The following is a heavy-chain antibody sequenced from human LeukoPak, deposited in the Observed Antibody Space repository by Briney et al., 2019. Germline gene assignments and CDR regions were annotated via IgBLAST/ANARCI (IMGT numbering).Heavy chain of an antibody. Sequence: PSETLSLTCTVSGDSISGYYWTWIRQSPGKRPEWLAYIRYTGSTNYNPSLKSRLTLSVDTSKSQFSLTLTSVTAADTAVYYCARHVAPDMDYFDYWGPGIPVTVSP. CDR2: IRYTGST. D-gene: IGHD2-15*01. V-gene: IGHV4-59*08. CDR1: GDSISGYY. CDR3: ARHVAPDMDYFDY. J-gene: IGHJ4*02.